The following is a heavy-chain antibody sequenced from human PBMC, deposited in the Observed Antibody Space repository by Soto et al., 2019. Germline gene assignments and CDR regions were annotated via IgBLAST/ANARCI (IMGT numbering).Heavy chain of an antibody. V-gene: IGHV1-69*01. D-gene: IGHD1-26*01. CDR3: ARNGTYSSSLSQYSGMDV. Sequence: QVQLVQSGAEVKEPGSSVRVSCKASGGTFDNFIMNWVRQTPGRGLEWMGGIVPMLGTPTYAEKFKGRVTISATGSTSTMYMEVTSLRSEDTAIYYCARNGTYSSSLSQYSGMDVWGQWTTVTVSS. CDR2: IVPMLGTP. CDR1: GGTFDNFI. J-gene: IGHJ6*02.